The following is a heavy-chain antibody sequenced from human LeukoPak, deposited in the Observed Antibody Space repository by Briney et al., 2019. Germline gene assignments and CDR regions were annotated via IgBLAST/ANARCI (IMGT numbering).Heavy chain of an antibody. V-gene: IGHV4-59*01. D-gene: IGHD1-26*01. CDR3: ARGYLPYFDY. CDR2: IYYSGST. J-gene: IGHJ4*02. CDR1: GGSISSYY. Sequence: SETLSLTCTVSGGSISSYYWSWIRQPPGKGLEWIGYIYYSGSTNYNPSLKSRDTISVDTSKNQFSLKLSSVTAADTAVYYCARGYLPYFDYWGQGTLVTVSS.